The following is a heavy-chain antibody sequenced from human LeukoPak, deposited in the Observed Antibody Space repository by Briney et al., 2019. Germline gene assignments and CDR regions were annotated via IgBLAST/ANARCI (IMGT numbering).Heavy chain of an antibody. J-gene: IGHJ4*02. D-gene: IGHD3-16*01. CDR1: GFTFSSYA. Sequence: PGGSLRLSCAASGFTFSSYAMSWVRQAPGKGLEWVSAISGSGGSTYYADSVRGRFTISRDNSKNTLYLQMNSLRAEDTAVNYCARQYYDYVWGTMGPFDYWGQGTLVTVSS. CDR3: ARQYYDYVWGTMGPFDY. CDR2: ISGSGGST. V-gene: IGHV3-23*01.